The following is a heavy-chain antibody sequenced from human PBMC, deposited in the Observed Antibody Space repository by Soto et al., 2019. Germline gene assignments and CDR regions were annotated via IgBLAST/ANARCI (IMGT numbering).Heavy chain of an antibody. J-gene: IGHJ4*02. CDR2: IKSKTDGGTT. V-gene: IGHV3-15*01. D-gene: IGHD2-15*01. CDR3: TTPRILLIGYCSGGSCYSSY. CDR1: GFTFNNAG. Sequence: EVQLVESGGGLVEPGGSLRLSCAASGFTFNNAGMSWVRQAPGKGLEWVGRIKSKTDGGTTDYAAPVKGRFTISRDDSKNTLYLQMNSLKTEDTAVYYSTTPRILLIGYCSGGSCYSSYWGQGSLVTVSS.